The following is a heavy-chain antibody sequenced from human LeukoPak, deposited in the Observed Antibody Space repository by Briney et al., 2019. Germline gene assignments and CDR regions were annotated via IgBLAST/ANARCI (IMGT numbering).Heavy chain of an antibody. D-gene: IGHD3-3*02. CDR2: IYWEDTE. Sequence: SGPTLVNPTQTLTLTSIFSGFSLSTSGVDVGWIRQPPGKALECLALIYWEDTERYSPSLKTRLSIYKDTSKNQVVLKMTNMDPVDTATYYCAHKHLTAAGDGFDVWGQGTMVTVSS. CDR3: AHKHLTAAGDGFDV. CDR1: GFSLSTSGVD. V-gene: IGHV2-5*02. J-gene: IGHJ3*01.